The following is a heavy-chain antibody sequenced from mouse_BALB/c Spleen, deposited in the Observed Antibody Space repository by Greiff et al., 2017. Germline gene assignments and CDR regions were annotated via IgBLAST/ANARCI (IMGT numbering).Heavy chain of an antibody. D-gene: IGHD2-1*01. CDR2: IDPENGDT. CDR1: GFNIKDYY. V-gene: IGHV14-4*02. CDR3: YVYYARDYYAMDY. J-gene: IGHJ4*01. Sequence: VQLQQSGAELVRSGASVKLSCTASGFNIKDYYMHWVKQRPEQGLEWIGWIDPENGDTEYAPKFQGKATMTADTSSNTAYLQLSSLTSEDTAVYYYYVYYARDYYAMDYWGQGTSVTVSS.